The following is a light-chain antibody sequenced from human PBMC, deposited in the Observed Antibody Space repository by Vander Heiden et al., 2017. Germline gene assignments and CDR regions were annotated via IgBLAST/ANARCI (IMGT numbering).Light chain of an antibody. CDR2: DDS. J-gene: IGLJ3*02. Sequence: YVLTQPPSVSVAPGPTARIPCEEKNIGSKSVHWYQHKPGQAPVLVVYDDSDRPSGIPERFSGSNSGNTATLTVSRVEAGDAADYYCQLWDDTSDHPGVFGGGTKLTVL. CDR3: QLWDDTSDHPGV. V-gene: IGLV3-21*02. CDR1: NIGSKS.